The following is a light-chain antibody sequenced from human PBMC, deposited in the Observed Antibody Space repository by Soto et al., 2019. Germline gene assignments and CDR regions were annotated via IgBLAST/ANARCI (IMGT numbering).Light chain of an antibody. CDR3: QQYDILPIT. J-gene: IGKJ5*01. Sequence: DIQMTQSPSSLSASVGDRVTITCRASLPISNYLAWYQQKPGKIPNLLIYAASTLQAGVPSRFSGSGSGTHFTFTISSLQTEDIGTYYCQQYDILPITFGRGTRLEIK. V-gene: IGKV1-27*01. CDR1: LPISNY. CDR2: AAS.